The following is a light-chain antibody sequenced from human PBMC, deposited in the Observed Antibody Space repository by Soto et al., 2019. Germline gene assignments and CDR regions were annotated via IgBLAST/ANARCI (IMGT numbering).Light chain of an antibody. J-gene: IGKJ5*01. Sequence: VLTQSPGTLSLSPGGRATLSCRASQSVRSTSLVWYQQKPAQAPRLLIYGASSRATGIPDRFSGGGSGTDFTLTISRLEPEDFAVYYCLHYNSSPPITFGQGTRLEIK. CDR2: GAS. CDR3: LHYNSSPPIT. V-gene: IGKV3-20*01. CDR1: QSVRSTS.